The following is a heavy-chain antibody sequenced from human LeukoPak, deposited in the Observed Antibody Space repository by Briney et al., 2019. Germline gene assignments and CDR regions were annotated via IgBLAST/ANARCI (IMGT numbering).Heavy chain of an antibody. Sequence: PGGSLRLSCAASGFTFSSYAMSWVRQAPGKGLEWVSAISGSGGSTYYADSVKGRFTISRDNSKNTLYLQMNSLRAEDTAVYYCAKALMIGAYYYYGMDVWGQGTTVTVSS. CDR1: GFTFSSYA. CDR3: AKALMIGAYYYYGMDV. D-gene: IGHD2-21*01. J-gene: IGHJ6*02. V-gene: IGHV3-23*01. CDR2: ISGSGGST.